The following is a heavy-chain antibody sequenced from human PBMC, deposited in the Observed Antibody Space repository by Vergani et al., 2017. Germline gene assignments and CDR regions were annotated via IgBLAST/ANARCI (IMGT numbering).Heavy chain of an antibody. J-gene: IGHJ4*02. V-gene: IGHV1-69*04. Sequence: QVQLVQSGAEVKKPGASVKVSCKASGGTFSSYAISWVRQAPGQGLEWMGRIIPILGIANYAQKFQGRVTITADKSTSTAYMELSSLRSEDTAVYYCASSERGYCTNGVCYTFDYWGQGTLVTVSS. CDR3: ASSERGYCTNGVCYTFDY. D-gene: IGHD2-8*01. CDR2: IIPILGIA. CDR1: GGTFSSYA.